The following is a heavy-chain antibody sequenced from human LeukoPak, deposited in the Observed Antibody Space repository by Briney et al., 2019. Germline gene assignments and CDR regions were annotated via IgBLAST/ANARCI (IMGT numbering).Heavy chain of an antibody. CDR3: ARHLYESRGQTSFDY. V-gene: IGHV4-39*01. Sequence: SETLSLTCTVSGGSISRSDYYWGWIRQPPGKGLEWIGSIFYSGSTYYNASLKSRVTISVDTSQNQFSLNLSSVTAADTAMYYCARHLYESRGQTSFDYWGQGTLVTVSS. D-gene: IGHD3-22*01. J-gene: IGHJ4*02. CDR1: GGSISRSDYY. CDR2: IFYSGST.